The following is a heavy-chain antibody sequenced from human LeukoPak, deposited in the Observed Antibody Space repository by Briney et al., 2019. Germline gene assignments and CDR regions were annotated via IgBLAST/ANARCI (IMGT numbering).Heavy chain of an antibody. V-gene: IGHV4-34*01. D-gene: IGHD2-21*02. CDR2: INHSGST. J-gene: IGHJ6*03. CDR1: GGSFSGYY. Sequence: SETLSLTCAVYGGSFSGYYWSWIRQPPGKGLEWIGEINHSGSTNYNPSLKSRVTISVDTSKNQFSLKLSSVTAADTAVYYCARIISCGGDCYSYYYYYMDVWGKGTTVTISS. CDR3: ARIISCGGDCYSYYYYYMDV.